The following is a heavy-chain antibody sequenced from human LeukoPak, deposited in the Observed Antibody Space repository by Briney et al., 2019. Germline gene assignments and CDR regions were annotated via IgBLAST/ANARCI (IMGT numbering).Heavy chain of an antibody. V-gene: IGHV4-38-2*01. CDR1: GYSINSGYY. CDR2: IYHSGST. CDR3: ASQLGNFSSTGWYTEWYFDL. J-gene: IGHJ2*01. D-gene: IGHD2-2*02. Sequence: SDTLSLTCAVSGYSINSGYYWGWIRQPPGKGLEWIGSIYHSGSTYYNPSLKSRVTISVDPSKNQFSLKLSSVTAADTDKYYCASQLGNFSSTGWYTEWYFDLWGRGTLVTVSS.